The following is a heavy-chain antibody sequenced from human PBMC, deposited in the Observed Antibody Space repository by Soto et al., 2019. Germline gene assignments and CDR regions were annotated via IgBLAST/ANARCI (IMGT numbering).Heavy chain of an antibody. CDR2: IIPIFGTA. CDR3: ARPTRYYYDSSGQSAWFDP. CDR1: GGTFSSYA. Sequence: QVQLVQSGAEVKKPGSSVKVSCKASGGTFSSYAVSWVRQAPGQGLEWMGGIIPIFGTANYAQKFQGRVTITADESQSTAYMELSSLRHEDTAVYYCARPTRYYYDSSGQSAWFDPWGQGTLVTVSS. V-gene: IGHV1-69*12. J-gene: IGHJ5*02. D-gene: IGHD3-22*01.